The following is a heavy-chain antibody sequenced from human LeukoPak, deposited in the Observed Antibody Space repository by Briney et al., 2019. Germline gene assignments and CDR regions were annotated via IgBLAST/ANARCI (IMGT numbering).Heavy chain of an antibody. V-gene: IGHV1-69*13. J-gene: IGHJ5*02. CDR2: IIPIFGTA. CDR1: GGTFSSYA. Sequence: SVKVSCKASGGTFSSYAISWVRQAPGQGLVWMGGIIPIFGTANYAQKFQGRVTITADESTSTAYMELSSLRSEDTAVYYCASNIVATIGNWFDPWGQGTLVTVSS. D-gene: IGHD5-12*01. CDR3: ASNIVATIGNWFDP.